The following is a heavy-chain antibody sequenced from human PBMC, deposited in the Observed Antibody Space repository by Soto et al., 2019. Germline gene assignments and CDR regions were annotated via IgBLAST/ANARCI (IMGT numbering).Heavy chain of an antibody. CDR3: ASDVTYPYYYYGMDV. D-gene: IGHD2-21*01. CDR1: GFTFSSYE. V-gene: IGHV3-48*03. J-gene: IGHJ6*02. CDR2: ISSSGSTI. Sequence: EVQLVESGGGLVQPGGSLRLSCAASGFTFSSYEMNWVRQAPGKGLEWVSYISSSGSTIYYADSVKGRFTISRDNAKNSQYLQMNSLRAEDTAVYYCASDVTYPYYYYGMDVWGQGTTVTVSS.